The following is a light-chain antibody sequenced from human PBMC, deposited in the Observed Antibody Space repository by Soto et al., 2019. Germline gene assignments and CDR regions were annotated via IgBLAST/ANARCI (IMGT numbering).Light chain of an antibody. CDR1: QSISSNF. J-gene: IGKJ3*01. CDR3: QQYGSSPPIT. Sequence: EIVLTQSPGTLSLSPGEGATLSCRASQSISSNFLAWYQQKPGQAPRLLIYGASSRATGIPDRFSGSGSGTDFTLTISRLEPEDFAVYYCQQYGSSPPITFGPGTKVDIK. CDR2: GAS. V-gene: IGKV3-20*01.